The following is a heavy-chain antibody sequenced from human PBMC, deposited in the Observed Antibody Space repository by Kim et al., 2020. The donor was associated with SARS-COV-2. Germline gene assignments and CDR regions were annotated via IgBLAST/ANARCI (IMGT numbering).Heavy chain of an antibody. CDR1: GFTFSTYA. J-gene: IGHJ4*02. CDR2: IFSAGTIT. Sequence: GVSLRLSCAASGFTFSTYAMSWVRQAPGEGPEWVSRIFSAGTITFYADSVKGRFTISRDNSKNTLYLQMNSLRAEDTAVYYCAKDRGYNNGWYVDNWGQGTQVTVSS. V-gene: IGHV3-23*03. D-gene: IGHD6-19*01. CDR3: AKDRGYNNGWYVDN.